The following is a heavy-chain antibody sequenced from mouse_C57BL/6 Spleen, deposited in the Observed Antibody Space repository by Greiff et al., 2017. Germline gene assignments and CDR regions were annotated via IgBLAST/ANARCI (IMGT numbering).Heavy chain of an antibody. CDR2: IYPGDGDT. D-gene: IGHD2-3*01. Sequence: QVQLQQSGPELVKPGASVKISCKASGYAFSSSWMNWVKQRPGKGLEWIGRIYPGDGDTNYNGKFKGKATLTADKSSSTAYMQLSSLTSEDSAVYFCAREGDGAWFAYWGQGTLVTVSA. V-gene: IGHV1-82*01. J-gene: IGHJ3*01. CDR3: AREGDGAWFAY. CDR1: GYAFSSSW.